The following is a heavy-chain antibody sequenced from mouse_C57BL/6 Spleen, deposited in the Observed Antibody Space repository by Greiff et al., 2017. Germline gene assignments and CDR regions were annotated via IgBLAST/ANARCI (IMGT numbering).Heavy chain of an antibody. V-gene: IGHV14-4*01. Sequence: EVQLQQSGAELVRPGASVKLSCTASGFNIKDDYMHWVKQRPEQGLEWIGWIDPENGDTEYASKFQGKATITADTSSNTAYLQLSSLTSEDTAVYYCTTDYGSSSLAWFAYWGQGTLVTVSA. CDR1: GFNIKDDY. D-gene: IGHD1-1*01. J-gene: IGHJ3*01. CDR3: TTDYGSSSLAWFAY. CDR2: IDPENGDT.